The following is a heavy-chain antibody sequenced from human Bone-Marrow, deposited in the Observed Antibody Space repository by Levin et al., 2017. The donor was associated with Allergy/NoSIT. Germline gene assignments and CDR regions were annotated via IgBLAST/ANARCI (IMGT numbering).Heavy chain of an antibody. V-gene: IGHV6-1*01. CDR3: TRGRDSAFDI. J-gene: IGHJ3*02. CDR2: TYYTSKWNI. Sequence: RSQTLSLTCAISGDSLFSNGVAWNWIRQSPSRGLEWLGRTYYTSKWNIDYAESVRGRININSDTSKNQFFLQLSAVSPEDTAVYYCTRGRDSAFDIWGQGTMVTVSS. D-gene: IGHD3-22*01. CDR1: GDSLFSNGVA.